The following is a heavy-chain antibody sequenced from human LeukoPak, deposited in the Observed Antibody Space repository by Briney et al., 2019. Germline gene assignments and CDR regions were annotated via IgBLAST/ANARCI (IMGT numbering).Heavy chain of an antibody. CDR1: GFTFSNYG. V-gene: IGHV3-23*01. J-gene: IGHJ4*02. CDR3: AKRTSTIGY. CDR2: ISGSGGST. Sequence: PGGSLTLSCAASGFTFSNYGMNWVRQAPGKGLEWVTAISGSGGSTYYADSVKGRFTISRDNSKNTLYLQMNSLRAEDTAVYYCAKRTSTIGYWGQGTLVTVSS. D-gene: IGHD3-10*01.